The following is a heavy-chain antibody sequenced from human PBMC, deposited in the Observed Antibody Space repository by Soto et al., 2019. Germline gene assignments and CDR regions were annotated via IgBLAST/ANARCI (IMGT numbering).Heavy chain of an antibody. J-gene: IGHJ6*02. CDR3: AKEGCSTSCYLGYYYYGMDV. Sequence: GGSLRLSCAASGFTFSSYAMSWVRQAPGKGLEWVSAISGSGGSTYYADSVKGRFTISRDNSKNTLYLQMNSLRAEDTAVYYCAKEGCSTSCYLGYYYYGMDVWGQGTTVTVSS. D-gene: IGHD2-2*01. V-gene: IGHV3-23*01. CDR1: GFTFSSYA. CDR2: ISGSGGST.